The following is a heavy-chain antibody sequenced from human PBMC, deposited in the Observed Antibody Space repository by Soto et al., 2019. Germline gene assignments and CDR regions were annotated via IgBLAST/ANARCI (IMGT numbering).Heavy chain of an antibody. CDR3: ARMTIFGVVTYFDY. V-gene: IGHV4-59*01. CDR2: IYYSGST. CDR1: GCSISSYY. J-gene: IGHJ4*02. Sequence: SETLSLTCTVSGCSISSYYWSWIRQPPGKGLEWIGYIYYSGSTNYNPSLKSRVTISVDTSKNQFSLKLSSVTAADTAVYYCARMTIFGVVTYFDYWGQGTLVTVSS. D-gene: IGHD3-3*01.